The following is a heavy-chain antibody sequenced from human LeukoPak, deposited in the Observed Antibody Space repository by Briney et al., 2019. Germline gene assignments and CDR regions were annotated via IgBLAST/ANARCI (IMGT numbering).Heavy chain of an antibody. CDR1: GFTFDDYA. J-gene: IGHJ3*02. CDR2: ISWNSGSI. Sequence: PGGSLRLSCAASGFTFDDYAMHWVRQAPGKGLEWVSGISWNSGSIGYADSVKGRFTISRDNANNSLYLQMNSLRAEDTALYYCAKDMGPTWGPAGDAFDIWGQGTMVTVSS. V-gene: IGHV3-9*01. D-gene: IGHD7-27*01. CDR3: AKDMGPTWGPAGDAFDI.